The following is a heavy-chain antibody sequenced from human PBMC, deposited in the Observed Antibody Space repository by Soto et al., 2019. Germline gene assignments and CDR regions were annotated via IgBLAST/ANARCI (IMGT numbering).Heavy chain of an antibody. D-gene: IGHD2-2*01. Sequence: SLRLSCIGSGFTFGDHAMSWFRQAPGKGLEWVGFIRSKAYGGTTEYAASVKGRFTISRDDSNSIAYLQMNSLKTEDTAVYYCQYQLLTYYYGMDVWGQGTTVTVS. J-gene: IGHJ6*02. V-gene: IGHV3-49*03. CDR2: IRSKAYGGTT. CDR1: GFTFGDHA. CDR3: QYQLLTYYYGMDV.